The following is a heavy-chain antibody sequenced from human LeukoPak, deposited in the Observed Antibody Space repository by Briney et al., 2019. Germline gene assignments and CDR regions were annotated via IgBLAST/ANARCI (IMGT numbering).Heavy chain of an antibody. CDR3: ARLLATWDYYYMDV. Sequence: GGSLRLSCAASGFTFSSYAMSWVRQAPGKGLEWVSHIGGSGSFMYYADSVRGRFTISRDNAKNSVYLQMNSLRDEDTAVYFCARLLATWDYYYMDVWGKGTTVTVSS. CDR2: IGGSGSFM. J-gene: IGHJ6*03. CDR1: GFTFSSYA. V-gene: IGHV3-48*02. D-gene: IGHD3-3*02.